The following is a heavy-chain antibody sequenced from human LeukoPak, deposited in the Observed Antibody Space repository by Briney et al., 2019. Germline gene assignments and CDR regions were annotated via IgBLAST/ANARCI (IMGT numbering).Heavy chain of an antibody. CDR2: ISAYNGNT. CDR3: ARKMYSSSGYYYMDV. V-gene: IGHV1-18*01. CDR1: GYTFTCYG. D-gene: IGHD6-6*01. Sequence: GASVKVSCKASGYTFTCYGISWVRQAPGQGLEWMGWISAYNGNTNYAQKLQGRVTMTTDTSTSTAYMELRSLRSDDTAVYYCARKMYSSSGYYYMDVWGKGTTVTVSS. J-gene: IGHJ6*03.